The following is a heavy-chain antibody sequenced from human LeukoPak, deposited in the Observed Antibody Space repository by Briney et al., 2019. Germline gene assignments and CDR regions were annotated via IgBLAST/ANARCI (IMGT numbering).Heavy chain of an antibody. CDR3: ARDIRKISSSWPGVSSGMDV. CDR2: INPSGGST. Sequence: GASVKVSCKASGYTFTSYYMHWVRQAPGQGLEWMGIINPSGGSTSYAQKFQGRVTMTRDTSTSTVYMELSSLRSEDTAVYYCARDIRKISSSWPGVSSGMDVWGQGTTVTVSS. CDR1: GYTFTSYY. J-gene: IGHJ6*02. D-gene: IGHD6-13*01. V-gene: IGHV1-46*01.